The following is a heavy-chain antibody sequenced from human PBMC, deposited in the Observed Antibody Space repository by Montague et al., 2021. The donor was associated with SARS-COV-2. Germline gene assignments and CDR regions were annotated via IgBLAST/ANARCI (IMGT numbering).Heavy chain of an antibody. Sequence: SETLSLTCTVPGGSISSSSYYWGWIRQPPGKGLEWIGSIYYSGSTYYNPSLKSRVTISVDTSKNQFSLKLSSVTAADTAVYYCARHSGRDTIFGVVIIPDAFDIWGQGTTVTVSS. CDR1: GGSISSSSYY. V-gene: IGHV4-39*01. CDR2: IYYSGST. D-gene: IGHD3-3*01. J-gene: IGHJ3*02. CDR3: ARHSGRDTIFGVVIIPDAFDI.